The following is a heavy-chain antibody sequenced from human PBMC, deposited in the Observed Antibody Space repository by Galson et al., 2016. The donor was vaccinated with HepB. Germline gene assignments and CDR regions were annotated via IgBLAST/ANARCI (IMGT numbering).Heavy chain of an antibody. CDR3: VAGAGWLPDY. J-gene: IGHJ4*02. CDR1: GLTFNIQY. Sequence: SLRLSCAVSGLTFNIQYMSWVRQAPGKGLEWVANIEKDGSEENYVDSVKGRFTISRDNAKNSAYLQMNNVRAEDTARYYCVAGAGWLPDYWGQGALVSVSS. D-gene: IGHD6-19*01. CDR2: IEKDGSEE. V-gene: IGHV3-7*03.